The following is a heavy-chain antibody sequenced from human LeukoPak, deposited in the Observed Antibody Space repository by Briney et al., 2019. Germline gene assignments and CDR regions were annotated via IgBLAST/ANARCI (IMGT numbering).Heavy chain of an antibody. D-gene: IGHD2-15*01. CDR3: ATSIDNDAFDI. Sequence: GGSLRLSCAASGFALSDYSMNWVRQAPGKGLEWVGRIKRKIEGETTDYATPVKDRFTISRDDSRDTLYLQMNSLKTEDTAVYYCATSIDNDAFDIWGQGTMVTVSS. CDR2: IKRKIEGETT. CDR1: GFALSDYS. V-gene: IGHV3-15*01. J-gene: IGHJ3*02.